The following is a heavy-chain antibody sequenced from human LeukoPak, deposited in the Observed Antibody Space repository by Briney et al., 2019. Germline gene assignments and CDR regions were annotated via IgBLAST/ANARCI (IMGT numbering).Heavy chain of an antibody. D-gene: IGHD3-10*01. CDR3: AREMPYYYGSGSYVHWFDP. CDR2: IYTSGST. V-gene: IGHV4-4*07. Sequence: SETLSLTCTVSGGSISSYYWSWIRQPAGKGLEWIGRIYTSGSTNYNPSLKSRVTISVDKSKNQFSLKLSSVTAADTAVYYCAREMPYYYGSGSYVHWFDPWGQGTLVTVSS. J-gene: IGHJ5*02. CDR1: GGSISSYY.